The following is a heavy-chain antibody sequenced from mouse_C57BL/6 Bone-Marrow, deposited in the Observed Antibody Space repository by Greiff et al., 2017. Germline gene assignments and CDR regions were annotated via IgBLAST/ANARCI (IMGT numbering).Heavy chain of an antibody. CDR3: ARKSIGGY. CDR1: GYTFTSYW. Sequence: VQLQQPGAELVMPGASVKLSCKASGYTFTSYWMHWVKQRPGQGLEWIGVIDPSDSYTNYNQKFKGKATLTVDTSSSTAYMQLSSLTSEDSAVYYCARKSIGGYWGQGTTLTVSS. CDR2: IDPSDSYT. D-gene: IGHD2-10*02. J-gene: IGHJ2*01. V-gene: IGHV1-59*01.